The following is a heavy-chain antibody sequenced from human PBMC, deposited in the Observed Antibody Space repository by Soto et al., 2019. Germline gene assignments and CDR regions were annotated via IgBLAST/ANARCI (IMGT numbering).Heavy chain of an antibody. J-gene: IGHJ6*02. CDR2: TYYRCKWNN. V-gene: IGHV6-1*01. CDR3: TGITSFRDIDV. CDR1: GDSVSSNSSA. Sequence: PSQTLSLTCAISGDSVSSNSSAWNWMRQSPSRVLEWLGRTYYRCKWNNDYALSVKSRITINPDTPKNQFSLHLYSVTPDDTAVYYCTGITSFRDIDVWGQWTTV. D-gene: IGHD3-10*01.